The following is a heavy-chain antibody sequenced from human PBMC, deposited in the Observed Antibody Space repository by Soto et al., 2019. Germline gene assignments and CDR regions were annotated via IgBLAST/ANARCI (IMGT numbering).Heavy chain of an antibody. D-gene: IGHD2-21*01. CDR3: ARDTHYTIVVVPRFAFDI. Sequence: GGSLRLSCAASGFTFSSYEMNWVRQAPGKGLEWVSYISSSGSTIYYADSVKGRFTISRDNAKNSLYLQMNSLRAEDTAVYYCARDTHYTIVVVPRFAFDIWGQGTMVPASS. CDR2: ISSSGSTI. CDR1: GFTFSSYE. J-gene: IGHJ3*02. V-gene: IGHV3-48*03.